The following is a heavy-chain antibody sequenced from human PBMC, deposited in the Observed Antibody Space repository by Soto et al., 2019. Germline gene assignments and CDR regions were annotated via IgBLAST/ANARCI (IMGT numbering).Heavy chain of an antibody. CDR3: ARESEDLTSSFDY. Sequence: GGSLRLSCAASGFTFTRYSMNWVRQAPGKGLEWVSSISSTTNYIYYADSMKGRFTVSRDNAKNSVYLEMNSLSAEDTALYYCARESEDLTSSFDYWGQGTLVTVSS. J-gene: IGHJ4*02. V-gene: IGHV3-21*01. CDR2: ISSTTNYI. CDR1: GFTFTRYS.